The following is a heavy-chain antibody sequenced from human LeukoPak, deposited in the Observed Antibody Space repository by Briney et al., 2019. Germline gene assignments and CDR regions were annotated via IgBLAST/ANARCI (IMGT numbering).Heavy chain of an antibody. CDR2: IRSRAYGGTT. Sequence: GGSLRLSCTAPGDTFGDYAMSWVRQAPGRGRERGGFIRSRAYGGTTEYAASVKGRFTISRDDSKRIAYLQLNSLKTEDTAVYYCARFVPYFDYWGQGTLVTVSS. CDR1: GDTFGDYA. CDR3: ARFVPYFDY. V-gene: IGHV3-49*04. D-gene: IGHD3-10*01. J-gene: IGHJ4*02.